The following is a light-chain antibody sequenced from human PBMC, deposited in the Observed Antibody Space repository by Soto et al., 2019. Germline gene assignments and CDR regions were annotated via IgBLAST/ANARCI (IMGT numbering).Light chain of an antibody. CDR1: SSNIGVNS. CDR3: GSWDSSLSAYV. V-gene: IGLV1-51*01. CDR2: DDN. Sequence: QSVMTQPPSVSAAPGQKVTISCSGSSSNIGVNSVSWYQQLPGTAPKLLIYDDNKRPSGIPDRFSGSKSGTSATLGITGFQTGDEADYYCGSWDSSLSAYVVGTGTKVTV. J-gene: IGLJ1*01.